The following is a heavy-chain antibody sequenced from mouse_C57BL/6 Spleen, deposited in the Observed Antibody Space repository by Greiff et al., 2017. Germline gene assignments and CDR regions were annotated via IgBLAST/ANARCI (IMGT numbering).Heavy chain of an antibody. Sequence: VQLQQSGAELVRPGASVTLSCKASGYTFTDYEMHWVKQTPVHGLEWIGAIDPETGGTAYNQTFKGKAILTADKSSSSAYMALRSLTSEDSAVYYCTRVYSNYVGYFDYWGQGTTLTVSS. J-gene: IGHJ2*01. CDR3: TRVYSNYVGYFDY. D-gene: IGHD2-5*01. V-gene: IGHV1-15*01. CDR1: GYTFTDYE. CDR2: IDPETGGT.